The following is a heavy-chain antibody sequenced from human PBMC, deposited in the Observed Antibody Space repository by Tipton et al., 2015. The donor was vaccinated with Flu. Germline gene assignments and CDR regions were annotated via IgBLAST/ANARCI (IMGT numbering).Heavy chain of an antibody. V-gene: IGHV4-4*07. J-gene: IGHJ4*02. CDR2: IYTSGST. CDR1: GGSISSYY. CDR3: ARDAQEHCSSSSSCSEFDY. Sequence: TLSLTCTVSGGSISSYYWSWIRQPAGKGLEWIGRIYTSGSTSYNPSLKSRVTMSVDTSKNQFSLKLSSVTAADPAVYYCARDAQEHCSSSSSCSEFDYWGQGTLVTVFS. D-gene: IGHD2-2*01.